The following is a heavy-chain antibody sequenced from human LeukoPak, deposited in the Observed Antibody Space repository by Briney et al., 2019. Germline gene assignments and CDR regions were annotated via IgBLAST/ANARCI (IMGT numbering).Heavy chain of an antibody. Sequence: ASVKVSCKTSGYIFSNYDINWVRQATGQGLEWMGWVNPNSGNRGYAQKFQGRLTITSNTSLTTAFLDLSSLRSDDTAVYYCARGTISGARSFDPWGQGTLVTVSS. V-gene: IGHV1-8*03. J-gene: IGHJ5*02. CDR3: ARGTISGARSFDP. CDR1: GYIFSNYD. D-gene: IGHD3-3*01. CDR2: VNPNSGNR.